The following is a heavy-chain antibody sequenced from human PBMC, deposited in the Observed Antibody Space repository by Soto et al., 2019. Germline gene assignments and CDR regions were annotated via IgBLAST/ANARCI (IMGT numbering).Heavy chain of an antibody. Sequence: HPGGSLRLSCAASGFTFSSYAMSWVRQAPGKGLEWVSAISGSGSSTYYADSVKGRFTISRDNSKNTLYLQMNSLRAEDTAVYYCAKEGIGSGTYLHASDIWGRGTMVTVSS. CDR1: GFTFSSYA. CDR2: ISGSGSST. V-gene: IGHV3-23*01. CDR3: AKEGIGSGTYLHASDI. J-gene: IGHJ3*02. D-gene: IGHD3-10*01.